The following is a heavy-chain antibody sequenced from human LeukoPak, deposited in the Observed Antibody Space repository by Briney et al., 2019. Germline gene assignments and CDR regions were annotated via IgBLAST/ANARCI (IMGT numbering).Heavy chain of an antibody. CDR2: ISSSSTAI. D-gene: IGHD3-16*02. CDR1: GFTFSNHN. Sequence: GGSLRLSCAASGFTFSNHNINWVRQAPGKGLEWVSYISSSSTAIYYADSVKGRFTISRDNAKNSLYLQMNSLRAEDTAVYYCARPRGGVWGSYRYALDIWGQGTMVTVSS. V-gene: IGHV3-48*04. J-gene: IGHJ3*02. CDR3: ARPRGGVWGSYRYALDI.